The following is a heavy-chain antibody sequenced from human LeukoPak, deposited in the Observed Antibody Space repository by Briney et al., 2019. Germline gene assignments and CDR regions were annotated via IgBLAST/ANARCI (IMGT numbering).Heavy chain of an antibody. Sequence: SETLSLTCTVSGGSISSYYWSWIRQSAGKGLEWIGRIYTSGSTNYNPSLESRVTISVDTSKNQFSLKLSSVTAADTAVYYCASSLDFWSGSYFDYWGQGTLVTVSS. CDR3: ASSLDFWSGSYFDY. CDR1: GGSISSYY. J-gene: IGHJ4*02. D-gene: IGHD3-3*01. V-gene: IGHV4-4*07. CDR2: IYTSGST.